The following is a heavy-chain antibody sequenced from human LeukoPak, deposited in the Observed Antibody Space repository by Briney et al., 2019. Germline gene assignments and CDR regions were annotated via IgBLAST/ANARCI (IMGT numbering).Heavy chain of an antibody. CDR2: IYYSGSI. V-gene: IGHV4-39*01. CDR1: GDSISSSSYY. CDR3: ARHFDPFRRSSQNWFDP. Sequence: SETLSLTCTVSGDSISSSSYYWGWIRQPPGKGLEWIGRIYYSGSICYNPSLKSRVTISVDTSKNQFSLKLSSVTAADTAVYYCARHFDPFRRSSQNWFDPWGQGTLVTVSS. J-gene: IGHJ5*02. D-gene: IGHD6-13*01.